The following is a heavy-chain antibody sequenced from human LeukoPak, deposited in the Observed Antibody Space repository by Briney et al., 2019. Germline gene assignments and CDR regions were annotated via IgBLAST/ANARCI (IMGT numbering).Heavy chain of an antibody. CDR3: VGPTCFRGGYCTTNP. Sequence: GGSLRLSCAASGFTFSDYYMSWIRQAPGKGLEWVSYVSSSGDYTIYADSVKGRFTISRDNAKNSLYLQMNSLRAEDTAVYYCVGPTCFRGGYCTTNPWGQGTLVTVSS. CDR2: VSSSGDYT. D-gene: IGHD2-8*01. CDR1: GFTFSDYY. J-gene: IGHJ5*02. V-gene: IGHV3-11*03.